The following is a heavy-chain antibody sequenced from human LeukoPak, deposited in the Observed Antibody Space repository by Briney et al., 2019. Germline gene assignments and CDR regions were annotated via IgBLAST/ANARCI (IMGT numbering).Heavy chain of an antibody. V-gene: IGHV3-21*01. J-gene: IGHJ4*02. Sequence: PGGSLRLSCAASGFTFSSYSMNWVRQAPGKGLEWVSSISSSSSYIYYADSVKGRFTISRDNAKNSLYLQMNSLRAVDTAVYYCARVAYYYGSGSYYEDYWGQGTLVTVSS. D-gene: IGHD3-10*01. CDR1: GFTFSSYS. CDR2: ISSSSSYI. CDR3: ARVAYYYGSGSYYEDY.